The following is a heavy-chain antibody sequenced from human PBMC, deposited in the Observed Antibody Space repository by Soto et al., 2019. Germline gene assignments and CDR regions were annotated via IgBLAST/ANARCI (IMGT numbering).Heavy chain of an antibody. Sequence: SETLSLTCTVSGGSISSGDYYWSWIRQPPGKGLEWIGYIYHSGSTYYNPSLKSRVTISVDRSKNQFSLKLSSVTAADTAVYYCARDRRGYCISTSCYDDYYYGMDVWGQGTTVTVSS. CDR3: ARDRRGYCISTSCYDDYYYGMDV. CDR2: IYHSGST. D-gene: IGHD2-2*01. J-gene: IGHJ6*02. CDR1: GGSISSGDYY. V-gene: IGHV4-30-2*01.